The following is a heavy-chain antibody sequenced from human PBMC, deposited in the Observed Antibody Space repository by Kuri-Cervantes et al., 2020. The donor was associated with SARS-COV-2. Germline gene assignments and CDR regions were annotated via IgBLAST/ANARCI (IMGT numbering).Heavy chain of an antibody. D-gene: IGHD2-2*01. CDR3: AKGGGQLDY. CDR2: ISHDGGDK. Sequence: GESLKISCAASGFTFSNHAMHWVRQAPGKGLEWVTVISHDGGDKYYAHSVQGRFTISRDNSRNTLYLQMNSLRAEDTAVYYCAKGGGQLDYWGQGTLVTVSS. CDR1: GFTFSNHA. V-gene: IGHV3-30*04. J-gene: IGHJ4*02.